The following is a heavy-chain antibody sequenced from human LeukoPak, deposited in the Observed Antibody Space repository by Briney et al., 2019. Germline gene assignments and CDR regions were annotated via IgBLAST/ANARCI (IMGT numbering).Heavy chain of an antibody. V-gene: IGHV3-33*08. D-gene: IGHD2-2*01. J-gene: IGHJ4*02. CDR2: IWYDGSNK. CDR3: ARDSGRYCSSTSCSTGFDY. Sequence: GGSLRLSCAASGFTFSSFDMHWVRQAPGKGLEWVAVIWYDGSNKYYADSVKGRFTISRDNSKNTLYLQMNSLRAEDTAVYYCARDSGRYCSSTSCSTGFDYWGQGTLVTVSS. CDR1: GFTFSSFD.